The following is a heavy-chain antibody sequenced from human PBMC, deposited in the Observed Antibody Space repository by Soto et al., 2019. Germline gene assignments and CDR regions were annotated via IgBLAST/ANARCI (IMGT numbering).Heavy chain of an antibody. V-gene: IGHV3-30*04. D-gene: IGHD4-17*01. CDR3: VRMTSMMYFFDR. Sequence: PGGSLRLSCAASGFSLSDHSMHWVRQAPGKGLEWVAHVLFNGNIQQYSDSVKGRFTISRDNSNNTVFLQMTGLTPADTALYYCVRMTSMMYFFDRWGQGAQVTVSS. CDR1: GFSLSDHS. CDR2: VLFNGNIQ. J-gene: IGHJ4*02.